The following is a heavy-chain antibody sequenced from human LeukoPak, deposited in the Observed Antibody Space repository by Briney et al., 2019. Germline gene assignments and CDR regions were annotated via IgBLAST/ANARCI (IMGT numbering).Heavy chain of an antibody. CDR3: ARVDGLNIHYFDY. CDR2: ISAYNGNT. D-gene: IGHD1/OR15-1a*01. V-gene: IGHV1-18*01. Sequence: ASVKVSCKASGYTLTSYVISWVRQARGQGLEWMGWISAYNGNTNYEQKLQGRVTMTTDTSTSTAYMELRSLRSDDTAVYYCARVDGLNIHYFDYWGQGTLVTVSS. CDR1: GYTLTSYV. J-gene: IGHJ4*02.